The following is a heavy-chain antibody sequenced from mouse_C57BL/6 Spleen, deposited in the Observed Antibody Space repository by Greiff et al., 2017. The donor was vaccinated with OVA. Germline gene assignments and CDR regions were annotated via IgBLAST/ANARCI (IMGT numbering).Heavy chain of an antibody. Sequence: EVQLVESGGGLVKPGASLQLSCAASGFTFSDYGMHWVRQAPEKGLEWVAYISSGSSTIYYADTVKGRFTISIDNAKNTLLLQMTSLTSEDTAMYCCAVPLYYYGSSYDAMDYWGQGTSVTVSS. V-gene: IGHV5-17*01. D-gene: IGHD1-1*01. CDR1: GFTFSDYG. J-gene: IGHJ4*01. CDR2: ISSGSSTI. CDR3: AVPLYYYGSSYDAMDY.